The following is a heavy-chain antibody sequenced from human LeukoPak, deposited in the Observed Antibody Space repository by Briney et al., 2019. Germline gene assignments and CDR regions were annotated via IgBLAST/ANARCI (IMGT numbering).Heavy chain of an antibody. Sequence: PSETLSLTCTVSGGSISSSSYYWGWIRQPPGKGLEWIGEINHSGSTNYNPSLKSRVTISVDTSKNQFSLKLSSVTAADTAVYYCATRARGDYFDYWGQGTLVTVSS. CDR2: INHSGST. CDR1: GGSISSSSYY. D-gene: IGHD3-16*01. J-gene: IGHJ4*02. CDR3: ATRARGDYFDY. V-gene: IGHV4-39*07.